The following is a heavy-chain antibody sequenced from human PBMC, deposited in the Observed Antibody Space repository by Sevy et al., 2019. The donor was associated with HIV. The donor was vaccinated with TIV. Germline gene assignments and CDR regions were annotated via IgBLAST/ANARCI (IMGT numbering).Heavy chain of an antibody. J-gene: IGHJ4*02. CDR1: GGSISSYY. D-gene: IGHD3-3*01. Sequence: QSQTLSLTCTVSGGSISSYYWSWIRQPPGKGLEWIGYIYYSGSTNYNPSLKSRVTISVDTSKNQFSLKLSSVTAADTAVYYCARGEWLSEFDYWGQGTLVTVSS. CDR3: ARGEWLSEFDY. V-gene: IGHV4-59*01. CDR2: IYYSGST.